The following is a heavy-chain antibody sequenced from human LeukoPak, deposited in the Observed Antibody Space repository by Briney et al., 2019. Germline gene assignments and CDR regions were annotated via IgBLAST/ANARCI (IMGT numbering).Heavy chain of an antibody. V-gene: IGHV4-31*03. CDR2: IYYSGST. Sequence: PSQTLSLTCTVSGGSISSGGYYWSWLRQHPGKGLEWIGYIYYSGSTYYNPSLKSRVTISVDTSKNQFSLKLSSVTAADTAVYYCATRRGYCSGGNCNYYFDYWGQGTLVTVSS. D-gene: IGHD2-15*01. CDR1: GGSISSGGYY. CDR3: ATRRGYCSGGNCNYYFDY. J-gene: IGHJ4*02.